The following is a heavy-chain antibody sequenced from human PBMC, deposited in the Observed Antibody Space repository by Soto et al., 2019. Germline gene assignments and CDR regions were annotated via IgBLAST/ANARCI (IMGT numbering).Heavy chain of an antibody. V-gene: IGHV4-34*01. J-gene: IGHJ6*02. D-gene: IGHD6-13*01. Sequence: SETLSLTCAVYGGSFSGYYWSWIRQPPGKGLEWIGEINHSGSTNYNPSLKSRVTISVDTSKNQFSLKLSSVTAADTAVYYCARGEIGSSWYSYYYYGMDVWGQGTTVTVSS. CDR1: GGSFSGYY. CDR2: INHSGST. CDR3: ARGEIGSSWYSYYYYGMDV.